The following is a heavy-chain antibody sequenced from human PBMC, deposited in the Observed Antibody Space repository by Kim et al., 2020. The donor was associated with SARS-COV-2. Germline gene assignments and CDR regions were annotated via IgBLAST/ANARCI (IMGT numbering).Heavy chain of an antibody. V-gene: IGHV3-11*04. D-gene: IGHD6-19*01. Sequence: YAKSGKGRFTNYRGNAQNPLDLEMNSLRAEDTAVYYCARAYSSGWAYFDYWGQGTLVTVSS. J-gene: IGHJ4*02. CDR3: ARAYSSGWAYFDY.